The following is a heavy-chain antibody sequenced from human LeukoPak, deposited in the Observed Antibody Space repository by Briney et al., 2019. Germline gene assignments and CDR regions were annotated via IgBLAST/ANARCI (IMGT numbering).Heavy chain of an antibody. D-gene: IGHD3-9*01. CDR3: AKGETYHDILTAYYL. CDR2: ITGSGAGA. V-gene: IGHV3-23*01. CDR1: GFTFSSYA. J-gene: IGHJ4*02. Sequence: GGSLRLSCSVSGFTFSSYAMSWVRRAPGKGLEWVSGITGSGAGAYYADSVKGRFIISRDNSKNTLHVQMNSLRAEDTAVYYCAKGETYHDILTAYYLWGQGTLVTVSS.